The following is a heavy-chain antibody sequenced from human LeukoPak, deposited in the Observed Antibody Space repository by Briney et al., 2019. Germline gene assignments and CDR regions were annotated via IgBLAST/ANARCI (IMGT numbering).Heavy chain of an antibody. J-gene: IGHJ3*01. CDR2: ISTYNDYT. CDR1: GYTFTNYP. D-gene: IGHD2-2*01. V-gene: IGHV1-18*01. Sequence: ASVKVSCKASGYTFTNYPINWVRQAPGQGLEWMGFISTYNDYTHYSEKFQDRVTMTTDTSTATAYIELRSLRSDDTAVYYCARNFISSYYHDAFDVWGQGTMVTVSS. CDR3: ARNFISSYYHDAFDV.